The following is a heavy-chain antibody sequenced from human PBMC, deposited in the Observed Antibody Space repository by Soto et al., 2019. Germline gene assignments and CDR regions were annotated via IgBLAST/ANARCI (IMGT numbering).Heavy chain of an antibody. Sequence: SETLSLTXTVSGGSVSSGSSYWSWIRQPPGKGLEWIGYIYYSGSTNYNPSLKSRVTISVDTSKNQFSLKLSSVTAADTAVYYCARVPARWVVKDYYGMDVWGQGTTVTVS. CDR2: IYYSGST. CDR1: GGSVSSGSSY. J-gene: IGHJ6*02. CDR3: ARVPARWVVKDYYGMDV. D-gene: IGHD6-19*01. V-gene: IGHV4-61*01.